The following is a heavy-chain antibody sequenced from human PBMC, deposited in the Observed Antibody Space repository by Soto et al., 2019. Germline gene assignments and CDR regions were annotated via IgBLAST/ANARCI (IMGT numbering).Heavy chain of an antibody. CDR3: ARGSPWGVRWPLFPYYSYYGMDV. D-gene: IGHD3-10*01. CDR2: MNPNSGNT. Sequence: QVQLVQSGAEVKKPGASVKVSCKASGYTFTSYDINWVRQATGQGLEWMGWMNPNSGNTGYAQKCQGRVTMTRNTSISTAYMELSSLRSEDTAVYYCARGSPWGVRWPLFPYYSYYGMDVWGQGTTVTVSS. V-gene: IGHV1-8*01. CDR1: GYTFTSYD. J-gene: IGHJ6*02.